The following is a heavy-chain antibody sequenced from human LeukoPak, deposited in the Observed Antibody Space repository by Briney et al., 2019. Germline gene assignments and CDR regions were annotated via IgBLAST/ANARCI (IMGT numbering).Heavy chain of an antibody. D-gene: IGHD2-2*01. CDR1: GFTFSRYV. Sequence: GGSLRLSCAASGFTFSRYVMSWVRQAPGKGLEWVSGISGSGDRTYYADSVKGRFTISRDNSKNTLYLQMNSLRAEDTAVYYCARDPVPAAVAEYFQHWGQGTLVTVSS. J-gene: IGHJ1*01. CDR3: ARDPVPAAVAEYFQH. CDR2: ISGSGDRT. V-gene: IGHV3-23*01.